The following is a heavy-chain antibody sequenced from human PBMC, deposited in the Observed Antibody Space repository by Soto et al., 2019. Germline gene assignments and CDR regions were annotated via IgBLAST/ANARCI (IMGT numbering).Heavy chain of an antibody. CDR2: IYPGDSDT. J-gene: IGHJ5*02. V-gene: IGHV5-51*01. Sequence: LGESLKLSCTGSGYAFTSYWIAWVRQMPGKGLEWMGIIYPGDSDTRYSPSFQGQVTISADKSITTAYLQWSSLKASDTAMYYCARGYCTTTICDPWFDPWGQGTLVTVSS. CDR3: ARGYCTTTICDPWFDP. D-gene: IGHD2-2*01. CDR1: GYAFTSYW.